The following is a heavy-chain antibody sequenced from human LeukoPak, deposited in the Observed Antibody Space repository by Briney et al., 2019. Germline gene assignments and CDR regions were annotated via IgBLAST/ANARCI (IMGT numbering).Heavy chain of an antibody. CDR1: GYTFTSYG. D-gene: IGHD4-23*01. J-gene: IGHJ5*02. Sequence: ASVKVSCKASGYTFTSYGISWVRQATGQGLEWIGWMNPNSGNTGYAQKFQGRVTLTRSTSISTAYMELRSLTSEDTAVYYCARDYGGNSGWFDPWGQGTLVTVSS. V-gene: IGHV1-8*02. CDR3: ARDYGGNSGWFDP. CDR2: MNPNSGNT.